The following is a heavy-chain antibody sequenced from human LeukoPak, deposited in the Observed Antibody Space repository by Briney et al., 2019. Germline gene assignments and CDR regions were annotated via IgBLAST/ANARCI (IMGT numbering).Heavy chain of an antibody. CDR2: ISYEGGSK. CDR3: ARDLGMTFTARYFDY. V-gene: IGHV3-30*04. CDR1: GFTFSTYA. J-gene: IGHJ4*02. Sequence: GGSLRLSCAASGFTFSTYAMSWVRQAPGKGLEWVAAISYEGGSKYYPDSVKGRFTISRDNSKNTLYLQMNSLRAEDTAVYYCARDLGMTFTARYFDYWGQGTLVTVSS. D-gene: IGHD6-13*01.